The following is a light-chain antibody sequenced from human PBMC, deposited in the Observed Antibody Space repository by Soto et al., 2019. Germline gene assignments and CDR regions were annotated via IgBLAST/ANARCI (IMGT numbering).Light chain of an antibody. CDR1: QSVSSN. Sequence: EIVMTQSPATLSVSPGERATLSCRASQSVSSNLAWYQQKPGQAPRLLIYGASTRATGIPARFSASGSGTEFTLTISSLHSEDFAVYYCQQYNNWPHTFGQGTKLEIK. J-gene: IGKJ2*01. CDR3: QQYNNWPHT. CDR2: GAS. V-gene: IGKV3-15*01.